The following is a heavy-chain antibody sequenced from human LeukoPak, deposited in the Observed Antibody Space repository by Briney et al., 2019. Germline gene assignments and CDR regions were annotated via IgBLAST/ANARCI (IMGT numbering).Heavy chain of an antibody. D-gene: IGHD1-14*01. CDR3: VRKNRDFNAAFDI. CDR1: GFTVSDNY. Sequence: GGSLRLSCTASGFTVSDNYMSWVRQAPGKGLEWVSISYSDTNTNYADSVKGRFTISRDTSQNTLSLQMNSLRAEDTAVYYCVRKNRDFNAAFDIWGQGTVVTVSS. CDR2: SYSDTNT. V-gene: IGHV3-53*01. J-gene: IGHJ3*02.